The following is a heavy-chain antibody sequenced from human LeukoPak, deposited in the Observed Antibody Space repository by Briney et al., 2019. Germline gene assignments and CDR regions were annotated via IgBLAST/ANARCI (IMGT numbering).Heavy chain of an antibody. CDR1: GFTFSSYN. Sequence: GGSLRLSCAASGFTFSSYNMNWVRQAPGKGLEWVSSISSSSSYIYYADSVKGRFTISRDNAKNSLYLQMNSLRAEDTAVYYCARDGYNQGHFDYWGQGTLVTVS. D-gene: IGHD5-24*01. J-gene: IGHJ4*02. CDR3: ARDGYNQGHFDY. V-gene: IGHV3-21*01. CDR2: ISSSSSYI.